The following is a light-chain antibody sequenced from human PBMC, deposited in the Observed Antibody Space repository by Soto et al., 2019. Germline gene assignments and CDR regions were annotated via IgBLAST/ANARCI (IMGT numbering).Light chain of an antibody. CDR2: GAS. J-gene: IGKJ4*01. V-gene: IGKV3-20*01. CDR3: HQYGSSPLT. CDR1: QSVTSSY. Sequence: EIVLTQSPGTLSLSPGERATLSCRASQSVTSSYLAWYQQKPGQAPRLLIYGASSRATGIPDRFSGSGSGTDFTLTISRLEPKDLAMYYCHQYGSSPLTFGGGTKVEIK.